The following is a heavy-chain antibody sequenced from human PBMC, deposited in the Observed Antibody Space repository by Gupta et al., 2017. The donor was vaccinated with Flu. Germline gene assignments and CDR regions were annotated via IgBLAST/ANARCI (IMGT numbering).Heavy chain of an antibody. Sequence: VQLVQSGPEVKQPGPSVKVSCKASGGTFSSYAVSWVRQAPGQGLEWMGGIIPMCGVPNYAPKFKDRGTMTADKSAGTAYMELSSLRSEDTAMYDCARDDYALDYGRDVWGQGTTVTVS. CDR1: GGTFSSYA. D-gene: IGHD4-17*01. J-gene: IGHJ6*02. CDR3: ARDDYALDYGRDV. V-gene: IGHV1-69*17. CDR2: IIPMCGVP.